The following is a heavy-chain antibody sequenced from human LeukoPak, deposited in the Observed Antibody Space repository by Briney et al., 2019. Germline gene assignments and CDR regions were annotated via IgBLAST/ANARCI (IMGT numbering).Heavy chain of an antibody. V-gene: IGHV4-34*01. Sequence: SETLSLTCAVYGGSFSGYYWSWIRQPPGKGLEWIGEINHSGSTNYNPPLKSRVTISVDTSKNQFSLKLSSVTAADTAVYYCARSPIYYYYMDVWGKGTTVTVSS. CDR1: GGSFSGYY. J-gene: IGHJ6*03. CDR3: ARSPIYYYYMDV. CDR2: INHSGST.